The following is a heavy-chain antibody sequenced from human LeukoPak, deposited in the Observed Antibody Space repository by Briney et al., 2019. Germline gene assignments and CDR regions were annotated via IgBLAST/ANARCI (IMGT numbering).Heavy chain of an antibody. D-gene: IGHD6-13*01. J-gene: IGHJ4*02. V-gene: IGHV4-39*01. Sequence: SETLSLTCTVSGGSISSYYWGWIRQPPGKGLEWIGSIYYSGSTYYNPSLKSRVTISVDTSKKQFSLKLSSVTAADTAVYYCARRAYSSSWYFPFDYWGQGTLVTVSS. CDR1: GGSISSYY. CDR3: ARRAYSSSWYFPFDY. CDR2: IYYSGST.